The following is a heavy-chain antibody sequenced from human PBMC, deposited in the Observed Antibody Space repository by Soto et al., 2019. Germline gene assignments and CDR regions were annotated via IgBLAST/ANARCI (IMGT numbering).Heavy chain of an antibody. CDR2: IFPADSAT. CDR3: ESGRWREGITGGGTPHPPLGTVDY. Sequence: PRASLKISCKGSGYSLTSYWIGWLRQMPVKGLEWIGIIFPADSATRHSPSPQGQVTTSADKSISTAYLQWSSLKASDTAMYYCESGRWREGITGGGTPHPPLGTVDYWGQGTLVTVSS. V-gene: IGHV5-51*01. J-gene: IGHJ4*02. D-gene: IGHD6-13*01. CDR1: GYSLTSYW.